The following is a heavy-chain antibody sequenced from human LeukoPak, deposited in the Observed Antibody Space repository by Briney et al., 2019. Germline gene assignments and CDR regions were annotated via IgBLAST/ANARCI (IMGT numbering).Heavy chain of an antibody. Sequence: PSETLSLTCTASGGSISSGSYFWGWIRQPAGKGLEWLGRINTSGSTNYNPSLKSRVAMSVDTSKNQFSLKLSSVTAAETAVYYCARVRSTSSPYTLFDYWGQGTLVTVSS. J-gene: IGHJ4*02. CDR1: GGSISSGSYF. CDR3: ARVRSTSSPYTLFDY. V-gene: IGHV4-61*02. D-gene: IGHD2-2*01. CDR2: INTSGST.